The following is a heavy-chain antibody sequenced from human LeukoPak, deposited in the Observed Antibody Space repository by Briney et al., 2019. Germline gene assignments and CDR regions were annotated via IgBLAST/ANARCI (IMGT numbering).Heavy chain of an antibody. V-gene: IGHV4-30-4*08. J-gene: IGHJ3*02. CDR3: ARVFGATYYDFWSGSPDAFDI. CDR1: GGSISSGDYY. CDR2: IYYSGST. Sequence: PSQTLSLTCTVSGGSISSGDYYWSWIRQPPGKGLEWIGYIYYSGSTYYNPSLKSRVTISVDTSKNQFSLKLSSVTAADTAVYYCARVFGATYYDFWSGSPDAFDIWGQGTMVTVSS. D-gene: IGHD3-3*01.